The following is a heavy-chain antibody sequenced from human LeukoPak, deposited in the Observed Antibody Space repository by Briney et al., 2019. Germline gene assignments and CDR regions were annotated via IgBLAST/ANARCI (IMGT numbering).Heavy chain of an antibody. Sequence: ASVKVSCKASGGTFSSYAISWVRQAPGQGLEWMGIINPSGGSTSYAQKFQGRVTMTRDTSTSTVYMELSSLRSEDTAVYYCARDIQLSEEPSIEYWGQGTLVTVSS. V-gene: IGHV1-46*01. CDR1: GGTFSSYA. CDR3: ARDIQLSEEPSIEY. J-gene: IGHJ4*02. D-gene: IGHD5-18*01. CDR2: INPSGGST.